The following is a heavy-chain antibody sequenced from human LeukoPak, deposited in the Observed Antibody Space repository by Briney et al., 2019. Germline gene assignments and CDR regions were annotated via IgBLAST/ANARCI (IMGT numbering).Heavy chain of an antibody. J-gene: IGHJ3*02. CDR1: GCSISSYY. D-gene: IGHD5-12*01. Sequence: SETLSLTYTVSGCSISSYYWSWIRQPPGKGLEWIWYIYYSGSTNYNPSLTSRVTISVDTSKNQFSLKLSSVTAADTAVYYCARVRVATVYDAFDIWGQGTMVTVPS. V-gene: IGHV4-59*01. CDR3: ARVRVATVYDAFDI. CDR2: IYYSGST.